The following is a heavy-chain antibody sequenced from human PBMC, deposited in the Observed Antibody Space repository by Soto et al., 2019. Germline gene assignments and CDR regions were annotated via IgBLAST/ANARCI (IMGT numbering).Heavy chain of an antibody. Sequence: EVQVVESGGGLVQPGGSLRLSCAASGFTFGIHWMTWVRQVPGKGLEWVANINQDGSDKYYVDSVKGRFIISRDNAKDSRYLQMSSLRVEDTALYYCATSMRHTLDPWGQGTLVTVS. J-gene: IGHJ5*02. CDR3: ATSMRHTLDP. CDR1: GFTFGIHW. V-gene: IGHV3-7*01. CDR2: INQDGSDK. D-gene: IGHD2-21*01.